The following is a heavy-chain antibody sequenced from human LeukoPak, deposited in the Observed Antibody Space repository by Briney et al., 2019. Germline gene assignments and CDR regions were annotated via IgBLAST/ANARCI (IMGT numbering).Heavy chain of an antibody. CDR1: GGSISSYY. J-gene: IGHJ6*03. CDR2: IYTSGST. Sequence: SETLSLTCTVSGGSISSYYWSWIRQPAGKGLEWIGRIYTSGSTNYNPSLKSRVTMSVDTSKNQFSLKLSSVTAADTAVYYCARDRNGRKVIEDNMDVWGKGTTVTISS. CDR3: ARDRNGRKVIEDNMDV. V-gene: IGHV4-4*07.